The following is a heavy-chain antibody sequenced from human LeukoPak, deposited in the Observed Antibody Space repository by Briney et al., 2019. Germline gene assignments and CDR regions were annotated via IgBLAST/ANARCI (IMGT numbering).Heavy chain of an antibody. CDR2: ISAYNGNT. Sequence: ASVRVSCKAPGYSFMSYGISWVRQAPGQGLEWMGWISAYNGNTNYAQKFQGRVTMTTDTSTNTAYMDLRSLRSDDTAVYYCARDLYDILTGYSHSPSSFDYWGQGTLVTVSS. J-gene: IGHJ4*02. V-gene: IGHV1-18*01. CDR1: GYSFMSYG. CDR3: ARDLYDILTGYSHSPSSFDY. D-gene: IGHD3-9*01.